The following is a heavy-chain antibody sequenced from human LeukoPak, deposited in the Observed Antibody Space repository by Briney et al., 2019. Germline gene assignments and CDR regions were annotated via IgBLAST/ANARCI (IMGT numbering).Heavy chain of an antibody. D-gene: IGHD1-26*01. Sequence: PGGSLRFSCAASGFTVSSNYMSWVRQAPGKGLEWVSIIYSGGSTFYADSVKGRFTISRDNSKNTLYLQMNSLRAEDTAVYYCARGGSYLSAFDIWGQGTMVTVSS. CDR3: ARGGSYLSAFDI. V-gene: IGHV3-53*01. CDR1: GFTVSSNY. CDR2: IYSGGST. J-gene: IGHJ3*02.